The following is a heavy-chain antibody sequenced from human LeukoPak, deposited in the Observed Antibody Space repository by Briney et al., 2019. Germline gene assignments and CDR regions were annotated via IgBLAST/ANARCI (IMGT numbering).Heavy chain of an antibody. Sequence: SETLSLTCNVSGGSISSGSYYWGWIRQPPGKGLEWIGSIYYSGSTYYNASLKSRGTISVDTSKNQFSLKLNSVTAADTAVYFCARQVVAVAGTGYFDYWGQGTLVTVSS. D-gene: IGHD6-19*01. V-gene: IGHV4-39*01. CDR3: ARQVVAVAGTGYFDY. CDR2: IYYSGST. J-gene: IGHJ4*02. CDR1: GGSISSGSYY.